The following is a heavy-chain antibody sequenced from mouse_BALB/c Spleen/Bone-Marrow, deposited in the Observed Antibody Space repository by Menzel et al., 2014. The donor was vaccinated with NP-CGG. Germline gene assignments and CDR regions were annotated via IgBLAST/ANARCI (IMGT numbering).Heavy chain of an antibody. CDR1: GYTFTSYW. J-gene: IGHJ4*01. Sequence: DLVKPGASVKLSCKASGYTFTSYWINWIKQRPGQGLEWIGRIAPGSGNTYYNEMFKGKATLTVDTSSSTGNIQLSRLSSEDSPVYFCARSPMITESYAMDYWGQGTSVTVSS. CDR2: IAPGSGNT. CDR3: ARSPMITESYAMDY. V-gene: IGHV1S41*01. D-gene: IGHD2-4*01.